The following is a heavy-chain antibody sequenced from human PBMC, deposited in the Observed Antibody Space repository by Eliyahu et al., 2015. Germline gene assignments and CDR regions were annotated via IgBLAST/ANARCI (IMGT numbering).Heavy chain of an antibody. CDR1: GFXFXXYW. D-gene: IGHD1-26*01. Sequence: EVELVESGGDLVQPGGSLRLSXXASGFXFXXYWXNWVRQAPGKGLEWVANIRQDGSEKYYVDSVKGRFTISRDNAKNSVYLQMNGLRVEDTAMYYCARGRGEYSGSYYVIGYWGQGTLVTVSS. CDR2: IRQDGSEK. V-gene: IGHV3-7*01. CDR3: ARGRGEYSGSYYVIGY. J-gene: IGHJ4*02.